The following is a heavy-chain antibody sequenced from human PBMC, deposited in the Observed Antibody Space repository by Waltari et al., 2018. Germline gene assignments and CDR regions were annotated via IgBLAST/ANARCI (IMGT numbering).Heavy chain of an antibody. CDR3: ARTGSVIFIAYDY. D-gene: IGHD3-16*02. Sequence: GESGGGVVQPGRSLRLSCAASGFTFSSYAMHWVRQAPGKGLEWVAVISYDGSNKYYADSAKGRFTISRDNSKNTLYRQMNSLRAEDTAVYYCARTGSVIFIAYDYWGQGTLVTVSS. CDR1: GFTFSSYA. V-gene: IGHV3-30-3*01. CDR2: ISYDGSNK. J-gene: IGHJ4*02.